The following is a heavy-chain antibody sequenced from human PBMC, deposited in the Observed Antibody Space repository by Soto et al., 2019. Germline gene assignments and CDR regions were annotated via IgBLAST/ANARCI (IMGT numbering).Heavy chain of an antibody. CDR2: ISSGGDT. J-gene: IGHJ3*02. CDR1: GFTFTTYA. Sequence: EVQLLESGGGLVQPGGSLRLSCAPSGFTFTTYAMSWVRQAPGKGLEWVSSISSGGDTYCADSVKGRFTISRDSSKNTLYLQMNNLRAEDTATYYCAKDYSSGYYAFDIWGRGTMVTVSS. D-gene: IGHD3-22*01. V-gene: IGHV3-23*01. CDR3: AKDYSSGYYAFDI.